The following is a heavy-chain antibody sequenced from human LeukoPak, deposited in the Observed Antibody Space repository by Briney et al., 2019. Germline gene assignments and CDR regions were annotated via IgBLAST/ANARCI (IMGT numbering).Heavy chain of an antibody. V-gene: IGHV1-46*01. J-gene: IGHJ4*02. D-gene: IGHD6-19*01. CDR3: ARENEMSSTGLPGIAVAVGFDY. Sequence: ASVKVSFKASGYTFTSYYMHWVRQAPGQGLEWMGIINPSGGSTSYAQKFQGRVTMTRDTSTSTVYMELSSLRSEDTAVYYCARENEMSSTGLPGIAVAVGFDYWGQGTLVTVSS. CDR1: GYTFTSYY. CDR2: INPSGGST.